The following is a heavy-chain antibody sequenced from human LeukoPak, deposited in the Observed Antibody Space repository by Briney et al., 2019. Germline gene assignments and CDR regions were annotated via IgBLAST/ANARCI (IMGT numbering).Heavy chain of an antibody. D-gene: IGHD4-17*01. CDR3: ARVRLPLVWFDP. CDR2: INPNSGGT. V-gene: IGHV1-2*02. J-gene: IGHJ5*02. CDR1: GDTFTGDY. Sequence: ASVKVSCKASGDTFTGDYMHWVRQAPGQGLEWMGWINPNSGGTNNAHKFQGRVTMTRDTSISTAYMELSRLRSDDTAVYYCARVRLPLVWFDPWGQGTLVTVSS.